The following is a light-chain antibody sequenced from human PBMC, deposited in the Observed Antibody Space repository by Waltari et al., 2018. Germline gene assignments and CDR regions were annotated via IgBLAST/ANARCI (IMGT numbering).Light chain of an antibody. V-gene: IGKV3-20*01. CDR2: RAS. Sequence: EIVLTQSPGTASLSPGERVPLSCMASQTVGSSSLAWYQQKPGQAPRLVIYRASRRATSIPDRFSGSGSGTDFSLTISRLEPEDFAVYYCQQHGTLPATFGQGTKVEIK. J-gene: IGKJ1*01. CDR1: QTVGSSS. CDR3: QQHGTLPAT.